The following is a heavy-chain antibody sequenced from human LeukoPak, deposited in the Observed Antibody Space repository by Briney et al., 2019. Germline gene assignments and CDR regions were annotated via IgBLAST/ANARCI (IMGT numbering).Heavy chain of an antibody. Sequence: GRSLRLSCAASGFTFSRYGMHWVRQAPGKGLEWVAVISYDGSNKYYVDSVKGRFTISKDNSKNTLYLQMYSLRAEDTAVYYCAKDRDIFTGYLDYWGQGTLVTVSS. V-gene: IGHV3-30*18. J-gene: IGHJ4*02. CDR2: ISYDGSNK. CDR3: AKDRDIFTGYLDY. CDR1: GFTFSRYG. D-gene: IGHD3-9*01.